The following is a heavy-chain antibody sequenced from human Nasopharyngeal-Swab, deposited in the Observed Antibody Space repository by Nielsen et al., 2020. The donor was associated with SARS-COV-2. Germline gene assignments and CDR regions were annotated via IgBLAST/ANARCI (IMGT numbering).Heavy chain of an antibody. D-gene: IGHD4-17*01. J-gene: IGHJ6*03. CDR3: ASLYGDYYYYYMDV. Sequence: VRQAPGKGLVWVSRINSDGSSTSYADSVKGRFTISRDNAKNTLYLQMNSLRAEDTAVYYCASLYGDYYYYYMDVWGKGTTVTVSS. CDR2: INSDGSST. V-gene: IGHV3-74*01.